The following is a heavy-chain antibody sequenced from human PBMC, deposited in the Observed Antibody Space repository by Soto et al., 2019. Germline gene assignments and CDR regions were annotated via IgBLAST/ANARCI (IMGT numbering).Heavy chain of an antibody. V-gene: IGHV3-23*01. D-gene: IGHD4-17*01. CDR1: GFSFRSYA. CDR3: TKESMLEDYGDTRFDY. CDR2: FSAGVRA. J-gene: IGHJ4*02. Sequence: QLLESGGGLIQPGGSLRLSCEASGFSFRSYALSWVRQAPGKGLEWVSTFSAGVRAYYADSVKGRFTIAKDTSKNTLILQARSLRAEDTAVYYCTKESMLEDYGDTRFDYWGQGTRVTVSS.